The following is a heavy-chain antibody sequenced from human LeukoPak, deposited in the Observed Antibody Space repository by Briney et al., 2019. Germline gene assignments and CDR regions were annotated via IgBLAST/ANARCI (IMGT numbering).Heavy chain of an antibody. V-gene: IGHV3-30*02. CDR3: ASGLAAAGPGLFDY. CDR1: GFTFSSYG. CDR2: IRYDGSNK. D-gene: IGHD6-13*01. Sequence: GSLRLSCAASGFTFSSYGMHWVRQAPGKGLEWVAFIRYDGSNKYYADSVKGRFTISRDNSKNTLYLQMNSLRAEDTAVYYCASGLAAAGPGLFDYWGQGTLVTVSS. J-gene: IGHJ4*02.